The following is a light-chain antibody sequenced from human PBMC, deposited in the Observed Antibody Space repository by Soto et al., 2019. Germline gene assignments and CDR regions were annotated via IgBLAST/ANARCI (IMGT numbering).Light chain of an antibody. CDR1: QTILYSSNNKNY. J-gene: IGKJ1*01. Sequence: DIVMTQSPDSLTVSPGERATINCKSSQTILYSSNNKNYLAWFQQKPGQPPHLLIYWASTRQSGVPDRFSGSGSGTDFTLTISSLQAEDVAVYYCQQYYSIPWTFGQGTKVEIK. CDR3: QQYYSIPWT. CDR2: WAS. V-gene: IGKV4-1*01.